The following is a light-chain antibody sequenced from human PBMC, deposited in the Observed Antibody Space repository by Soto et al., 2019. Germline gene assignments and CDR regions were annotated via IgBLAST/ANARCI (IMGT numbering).Light chain of an antibody. CDR3: CSYAGSYTFVV. Sequence: QSALTQPRSVSGSPGQSVTISCTGTSSDVGGYNYVSWYQYHPGKAPKLMIYDVSKRPSGVPDRFSGSKSVNTASLTISGLQAEDEADYYCCSYAGSYTFVVFGGGTKLTVL. CDR1: SSDVGGYNY. V-gene: IGLV2-11*01. J-gene: IGLJ2*01. CDR2: DVS.